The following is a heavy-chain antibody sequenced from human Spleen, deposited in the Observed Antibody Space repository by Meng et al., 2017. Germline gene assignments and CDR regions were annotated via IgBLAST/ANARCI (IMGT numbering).Heavy chain of an antibody. D-gene: IGHD3-22*01. Sequence: GESLKISCAASGFTFNSYAMHWVRQAPGKGLEWVAVISYDGSNKYYADSVKGRFTISRDNSKNTVFLHINSLRPEDTAVYYCARAGFYYDGNGYYCLGSWGQGTLVTVSS. CDR1: GFTFNSYA. J-gene: IGHJ5*02. V-gene: IGHV3-30*01. CDR3: ARAGFYYDGNGYYCLGS. CDR2: ISYDGSNK.